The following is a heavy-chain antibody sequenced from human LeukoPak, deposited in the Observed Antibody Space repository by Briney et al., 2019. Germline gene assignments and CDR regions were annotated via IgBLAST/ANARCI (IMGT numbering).Heavy chain of an antibody. CDR1: GFTFSSYG. Sequence: GRSPRLSCAAFGFTFSSYGMHWVRQAPGKGLEWVAVIWYDGSNKYYADSVKGRFTISRDNSKNTLYLQMNSLRAEDTAVYYCAREVTNDAFDIWGQGTMVTVSS. V-gene: IGHV3-33*01. J-gene: IGHJ3*02. CDR3: AREVTNDAFDI. CDR2: IWYDGSNK. D-gene: IGHD4-17*01.